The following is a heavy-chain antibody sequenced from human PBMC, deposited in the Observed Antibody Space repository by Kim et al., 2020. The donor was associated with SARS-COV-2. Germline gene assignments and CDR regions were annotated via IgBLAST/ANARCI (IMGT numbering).Heavy chain of an antibody. CDR3: ARCVEAGDFDY. CDR2: T. D-gene: IGHD1-1*01. V-gene: IGHV1-18*01. J-gene: IGHJ4*02. Sequence: TNYAQKLQGRVTMTTDTSTSTAYMELRSLRSDDTAVYYCARCVEAGDFDYWGQGTLVTVSS.